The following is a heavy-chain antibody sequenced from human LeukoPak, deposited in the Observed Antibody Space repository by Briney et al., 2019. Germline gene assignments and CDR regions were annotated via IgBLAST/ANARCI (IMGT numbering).Heavy chain of an antibody. Sequence: GGSLRLSCAASGFTFSSYWMRCVRQAPGKGLEWVANIKQDGSEKYYVDSVKGRFTISRDNAKNSLYLQMNSLRAEDTAVYYCARIELELLADAFDIWGQGTMVTVSS. CDR3: ARIELELLADAFDI. CDR2: IKQDGSEK. V-gene: IGHV3-7*01. CDR1: GFTFSSYW. J-gene: IGHJ3*02. D-gene: IGHD1-7*01.